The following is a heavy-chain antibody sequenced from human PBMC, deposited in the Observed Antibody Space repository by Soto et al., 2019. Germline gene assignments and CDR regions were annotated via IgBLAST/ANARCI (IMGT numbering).Heavy chain of an antibody. Sequence: GGSLRLSCAASGFTVSSYWMHWVRQAPGKGLVWVSRINSDGSITNYADSVKGRFPISRDNAKNTLYLQMNSLRAEDTAVYYCVVPAAHTGDAFDIWGQGTMVTVSS. CDR3: VVPAAHTGDAFDI. CDR1: GFTVSSYW. J-gene: IGHJ3*02. V-gene: IGHV3-74*01. D-gene: IGHD2-2*01. CDR2: INSDGSIT.